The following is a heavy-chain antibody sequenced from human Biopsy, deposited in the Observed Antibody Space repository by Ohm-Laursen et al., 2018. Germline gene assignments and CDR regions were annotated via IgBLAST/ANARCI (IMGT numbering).Heavy chain of an antibody. CDR2: IYNSGST. CDR1: GGSMSSYY. J-gene: IGHJ2*01. D-gene: IGHD3-22*01. Sequence: SETLSLTCTVSGGSMSSYYWTWIRQPPGKGLEWIGYIYNSGSTNYNPSLQSRVTISVDTSKNHFSLRLRSVTPADTAIYYCARDRGYYSDRTVPGYFDLWGRGTLVTVSS. V-gene: IGHV4-59*01. CDR3: ARDRGYYSDRTVPGYFDL.